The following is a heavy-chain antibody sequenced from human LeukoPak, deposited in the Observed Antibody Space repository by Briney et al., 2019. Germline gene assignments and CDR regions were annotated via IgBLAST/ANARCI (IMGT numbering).Heavy chain of an antibody. CDR2: IWNNGNK. J-gene: IGHJ4*02. CDR3: ARDLGYCTNGVCHTRFDY. V-gene: IGHV3-33*01. Sequence: GGSLRLSCAASGFIFSDYGMHWVRQAPGKGLEWVAVIWNNGNKRYVESVRGRFTISRDDAKNTLYLQMDSLRAEDTAVYYCARDLGYCTNGVCHTRFDYWGQGTLVAVSS. CDR1: GFIFSDYG. D-gene: IGHD2-8*01.